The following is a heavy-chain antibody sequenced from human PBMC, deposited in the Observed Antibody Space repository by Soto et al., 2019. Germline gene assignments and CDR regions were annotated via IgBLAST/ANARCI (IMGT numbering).Heavy chain of an antibody. D-gene: IGHD3-3*01. Sequence: PSETLSLTCAVYGGSLSGFYWSWIRQPPGKGLEWIGEINHSGFTDYNPSLKSRVTISVDTSRNQFSLKLSSVTAADTAVYYCARRYYDFWSGYYPSSYYFDYWGQGTLVTVSS. J-gene: IGHJ4*02. CDR3: ARRYYDFWSGYYPSSYYFDY. CDR1: GGSLSGFY. CDR2: INHSGFT. V-gene: IGHV4-34*01.